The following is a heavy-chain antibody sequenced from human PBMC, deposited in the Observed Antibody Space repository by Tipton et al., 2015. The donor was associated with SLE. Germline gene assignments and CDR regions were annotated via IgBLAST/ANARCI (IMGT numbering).Heavy chain of an antibody. CDR1: GFTFSSYS. J-gene: IGHJ6*03. V-gene: IGHV3-21*01. CDR2: ISSSSSYI. CDR3: AREDIVSRYYYYMDV. Sequence: SLRLSCAASGFTFSSYSMNWVRQAPGKGLEWVSSISSSSSYIYYADSVKGRFTISRDNAKNSLYLQMNSLRAEDTAVYYCAREDIVSRYYYYMDVWGKGTTVTVSS. D-gene: IGHD2-15*01.